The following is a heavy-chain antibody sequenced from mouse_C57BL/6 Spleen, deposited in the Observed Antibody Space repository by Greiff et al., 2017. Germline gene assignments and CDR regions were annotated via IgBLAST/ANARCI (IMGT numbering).Heavy chain of an antibody. Sequence: VKLQESGPELVKPGASVKISCKASGYAFSSSWMNWVKQRPGKGLEWIGRIYPGDGDTNYNGKFKGKATLTADKSSSTAYMQLSSLTSEDSAVYFCAGYDYPWFAYWGQGTLVTVSA. CDR2: IYPGDGDT. D-gene: IGHD2-4*01. CDR3: AGYDYPWFAY. V-gene: IGHV1-82*01. J-gene: IGHJ3*01. CDR1: GYAFSSSW.